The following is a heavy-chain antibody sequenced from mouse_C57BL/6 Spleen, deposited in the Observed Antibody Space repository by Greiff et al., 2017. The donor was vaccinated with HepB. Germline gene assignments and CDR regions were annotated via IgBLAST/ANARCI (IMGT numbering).Heavy chain of an antibody. Sequence: QVQLQQSGAELVRPGASVTLSCKASGYTFTDYEMHWVKQTPVHGLEWIGAIDPETGGTAYNQKFKGKAILTADKSSSTAYMELRSLTSEDSAVYYCTGGYDVHFDYWGQGTTLTVSS. CDR3: TGGYDVHFDY. D-gene: IGHD2-2*01. J-gene: IGHJ2*01. CDR1: GYTFTDYE. V-gene: IGHV1-15*01. CDR2: IDPETGGT.